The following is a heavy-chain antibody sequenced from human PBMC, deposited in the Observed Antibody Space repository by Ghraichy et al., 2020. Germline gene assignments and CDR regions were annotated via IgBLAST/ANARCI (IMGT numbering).Heavy chain of an antibody. CDR2: VTWDGGST. D-gene: IGHD3-10*01. J-gene: IGHJ5*02. V-gene: IGHV3-43D*03. CDR3: AKDINAGYGSTSYLGS. CDR1: LGGYA. Sequence: LGGYAGHWVRRAPGKGREGVSRVTWDGGSTYYADSVEGRFTISRVNSKNSLYLQMNNLRAEDTAFYYCAKDINAGYGSTSYLGSWGQGTLVTVSS.